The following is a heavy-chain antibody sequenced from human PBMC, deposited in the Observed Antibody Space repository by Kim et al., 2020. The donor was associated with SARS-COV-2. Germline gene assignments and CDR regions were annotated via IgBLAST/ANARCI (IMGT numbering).Heavy chain of an antibody. CDR3: AKVARYDYVWGSYRPYYYGMDV. CDR1: GFTFSSYG. CDR2: ISYDGSNK. V-gene: IGHV3-30*18. Sequence: GGSLRLSCAASGFTFSSYGMHWVRQAPGKGLEWVAVISYDGSNKYYADSVKGRFTISRDNSKNTLYLQMNSLRAEDTAVYYCAKVARYDYVWGSYRPYYYGMDVWGQGTTGTVSS. D-gene: IGHD3-16*02. J-gene: IGHJ6*02.